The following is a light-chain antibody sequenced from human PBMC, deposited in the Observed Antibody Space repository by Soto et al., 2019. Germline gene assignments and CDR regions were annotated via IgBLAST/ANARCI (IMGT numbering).Light chain of an antibody. Sequence: DIQMTQSPSTLSASVGARVITPFRASQSISSWLAWYQQKPGKAPKLLIYDASSLESGVPSRFSGSGSGTEFTLTISSLQPDDFATYYCQQYNSLWTFGQGTKVDI. CDR1: QSISSW. J-gene: IGKJ1*01. CDR2: DAS. V-gene: IGKV1-5*01. CDR3: QQYNSLWT.